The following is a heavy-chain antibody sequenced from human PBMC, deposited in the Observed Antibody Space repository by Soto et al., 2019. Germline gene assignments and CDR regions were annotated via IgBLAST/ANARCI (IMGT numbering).Heavy chain of an antibody. CDR3: ARLVGDFWSGYFYGMDV. CDR2: IDPSDSYT. D-gene: IGHD3-3*01. V-gene: IGHV5-10-1*01. J-gene: IGHJ6*02. Sequence: GESLKISCQGSGYSFTSYWISWVRQMPGKGLEWMGRIDPSDSYTNYSPSFQGHVTISADKSISTAYLQWSSLKASDTAMYYCARLVGDFWSGYFYGMDVWGQGTTVTVSS. CDR1: GYSFTSYW.